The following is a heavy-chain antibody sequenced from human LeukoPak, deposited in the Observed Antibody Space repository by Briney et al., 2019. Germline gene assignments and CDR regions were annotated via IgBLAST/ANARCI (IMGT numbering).Heavy chain of an antibody. Sequence: SVKVSCKASGYTFTSYAISWVRQAPGQGLEWMGRIIPILGIANYAQKFQGRVTITADKSTSTAYMELRSLRSDDTAVYYCARDQFTGTGDDYWGQGTLVTVSS. CDR3: ARDQFTGTGDDY. D-gene: IGHD7-27*01. CDR1: GYTFTSYA. CDR2: IIPILGIA. V-gene: IGHV1-69*04. J-gene: IGHJ4*02.